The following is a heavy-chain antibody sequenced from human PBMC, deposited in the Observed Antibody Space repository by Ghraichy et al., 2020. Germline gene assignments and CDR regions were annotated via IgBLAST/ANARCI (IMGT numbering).Heavy chain of an antibody. Sequence: GGSLRLSCAASGFTFSDSFMNWIRQAPGKGLEWVSSISGSGSTIYYADSVKGRFTISRDDAKNSVFLQTNSLRAEDTAVYYCARRRGRHYTEMPAFDYWGQGALVTVSS. CDR1: GFTFSDSF. CDR2: ISGSGSTI. D-gene: IGHD3-10*01. CDR3: ARRRGRHYTEMPAFDY. J-gene: IGHJ4*02. V-gene: IGHV3-11*01.